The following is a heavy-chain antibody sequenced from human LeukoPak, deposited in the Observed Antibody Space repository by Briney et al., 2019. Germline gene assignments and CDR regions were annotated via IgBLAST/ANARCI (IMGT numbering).Heavy chain of an antibody. J-gene: IGHJ5*02. D-gene: IGHD6-19*01. V-gene: IGHV3-33*01. CDR1: GFIFSNYA. CDR2: IWADGSDE. CDR3: VREGAVAGSVVRNWFDR. Sequence: SGGSLRLSCATSGFIFSNYAFHWVRQAPGKGLVWVAVIWADGSDEYYADSVKGRFTISRDKSDNMVSLQMDSLRVEDTAVYYCVREGAVAGSVVRNWFDRWGQGNLVTVSS.